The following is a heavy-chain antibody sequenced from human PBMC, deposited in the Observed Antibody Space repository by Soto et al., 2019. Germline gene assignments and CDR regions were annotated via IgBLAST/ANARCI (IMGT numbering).Heavy chain of an antibody. CDR2: ISGAGNSA. CDR1: GFTFSSYA. Sequence: EVQLLESGGGLVQPGGSLRLSCAASGFTFSSYAMSWVRQAPGKGLEWGSAISGAGNSAYHANSVQGRFIISRDNSKNALFLQMNSSRAEDAAAYYCAKKDCGGTSCQLADHLGQGTLVTVSS. J-gene: IGHJ4*02. CDR3: AKKDCGGTSCQLADH. D-gene: IGHD2-21*01. V-gene: IGHV3-23*01.